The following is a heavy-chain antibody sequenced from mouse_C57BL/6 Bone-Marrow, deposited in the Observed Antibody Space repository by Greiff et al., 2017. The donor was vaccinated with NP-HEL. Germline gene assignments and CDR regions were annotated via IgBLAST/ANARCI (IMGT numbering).Heavy chain of an antibody. J-gene: IGHJ2*01. Sequence: QVQLQQPGAELVRPGTSVKLSCKASGYTFTSYWMHWVKQTPGQGLEWIGVIDPSDSYNNYNQKFKGKATLTVDTSSSTANKQLSILTTEDSAVEYGARLDRPPHYFDYWGQGTTLTVSS. D-gene: IGHD3-2*01. CDR2: IDPSDSYN. V-gene: IGHV1-59*01. CDR3: ARLDRPPHYFDY. CDR1: GYTFTSYW.